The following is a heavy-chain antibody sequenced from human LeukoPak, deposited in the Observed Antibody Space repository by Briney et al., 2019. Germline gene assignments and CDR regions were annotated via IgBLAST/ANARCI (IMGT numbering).Heavy chain of an antibody. CDR3: AKGPGTALNYDFWSGYFG. J-gene: IGHJ4*02. Sequence: GGSLRLSCAASGFTFSSYSMNWVRQAPGKGLEWVSSISSSSSCIYYADSVKGRFTISRDNAKNSLYLQMNSLRAEDTAVYYCAKGPGTALNYDFWSGYFGWGQGTLVTVSS. D-gene: IGHD3-3*01. CDR1: GFTFSSYS. CDR2: ISSSSSCI. V-gene: IGHV3-21*01.